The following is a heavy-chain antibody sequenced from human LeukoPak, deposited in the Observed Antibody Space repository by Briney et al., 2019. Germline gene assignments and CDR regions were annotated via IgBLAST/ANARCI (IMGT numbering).Heavy chain of an antibody. V-gene: IGHV4-61*01. D-gene: IGHD3-22*01. CDR3: ARASYYYDSSGYALDY. CDR2: IYYSGST. Sequence: PSETLSLTCTVSGGSVSSGSYYWSWIRQPPGKGLEWIGYIYYSGSTNYNPSLKSRVTISVDTSKNQFSLKLSSVTAADTAVYYCARASYYYDSSGYALDYWGQGTLVTVSS. CDR1: GGSVSSGSYY. J-gene: IGHJ4*02.